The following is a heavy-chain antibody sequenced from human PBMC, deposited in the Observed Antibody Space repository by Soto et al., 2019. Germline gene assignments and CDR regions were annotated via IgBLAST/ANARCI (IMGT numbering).Heavy chain of an antibody. Sequence: PGGSLRLSCAACGFTFSSYWMNWVRQAPGKGLVWVSRINSDGSSTSYADSVKGRFTISRDNAKNTLYLQMNSLRAEDTAVYYCARVGYINRYYYVMDVWVHGSTVSVSS. CDR2: INSDGSST. J-gene: IGHJ6*02. CDR1: GFTFSSYW. V-gene: IGHV3-74*01. D-gene: IGHD4-4*01. CDR3: ARVGYINRYYYVMDV.